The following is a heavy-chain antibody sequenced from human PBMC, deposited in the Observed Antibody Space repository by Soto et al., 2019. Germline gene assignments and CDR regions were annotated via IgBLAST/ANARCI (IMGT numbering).Heavy chain of an antibody. CDR1: GYTFTSYY. CDR2: INPSGGST. CDR3: ARTVAGGYYYYGMDV. J-gene: IGHJ6*02. Sequence: ASVKVSCKASGYTFTSYYMHWVRQAPGQGLEWMGIINPSGGSTSYAQKFQGRVTMTRDTSTSTVYMELSSLRSEDTAVYYCARTVAGGYYYYGMDVWGQGTTVTVSS. V-gene: IGHV1-46*03. D-gene: IGHD6-19*01.